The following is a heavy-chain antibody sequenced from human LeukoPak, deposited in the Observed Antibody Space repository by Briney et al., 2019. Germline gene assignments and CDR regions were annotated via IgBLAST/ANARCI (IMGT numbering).Heavy chain of an antibody. D-gene: IGHD1-26*01. CDR3: AKDGRKPTYYYCGMDV. J-gene: IGHJ6*02. CDR2: ISGSGGST. Sequence: GGSLRLSCAASGFTFSSYAMSWVRQAPGKGLEWVSAISGSGGSTYYADSVKGRFTISRDNSKNTLYLQMNSLRAEDTAVYYCAKDGRKPTYYYCGMDVWGQGTTVTVSS. CDR1: GFTFSSYA. V-gene: IGHV3-23*01.